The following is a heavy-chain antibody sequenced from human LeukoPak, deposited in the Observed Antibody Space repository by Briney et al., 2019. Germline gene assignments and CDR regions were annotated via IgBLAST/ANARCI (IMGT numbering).Heavy chain of an antibody. CDR2: INHSGST. Sequence: SETLSLTCAVYGGSFSGHYWSWIRQPPGKGLEWIGEINHSGSTNYNPSLKSRVTISVDTCKNQFSLKLSSVTAADTAVYYCARGGLDYWGQGTLVTVSS. CDR3: ARGGLDY. V-gene: IGHV4-34*01. J-gene: IGHJ4*02. CDR1: GGSFSGHY.